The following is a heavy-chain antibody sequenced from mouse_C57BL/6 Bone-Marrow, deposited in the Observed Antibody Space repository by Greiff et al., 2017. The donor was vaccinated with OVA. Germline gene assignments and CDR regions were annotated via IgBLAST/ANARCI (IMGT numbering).Heavy chain of an antibody. Sequence: VQLVESGAELVRPGASVKMSCKASGYTFTSYTMHWVKQRPGQGLEWIGYINPSSGYTKYNQKFKDKATLTADKSSSTAYMQLSSLASEDSAVYYCARYYSKDYWGQGTTLTVSS. V-gene: IGHV1-4*01. CDR1: GYTFTSYT. CDR3: ARYYSKDY. D-gene: IGHD2-5*01. J-gene: IGHJ2*01. CDR2: INPSSGYT.